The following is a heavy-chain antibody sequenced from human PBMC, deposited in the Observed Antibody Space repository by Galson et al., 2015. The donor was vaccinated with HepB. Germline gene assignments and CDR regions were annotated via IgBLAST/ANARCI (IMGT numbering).Heavy chain of an antibody. CDR2: INPSDGSI. CDR3: ARNINWGSDY. J-gene: IGHJ4*02. Sequence: SVKVSCKASGYTFTTYYEHWVRQAPGQGLEWMGIINPSDGSISHTQKFQGRITMTRDTSTSTLYMELSSLSSEDTAVYYCARNINWGSDYWGQGTLVAVSS. V-gene: IGHV1-46*01. CDR1: GYTFTTYY. D-gene: IGHD7-27*01.